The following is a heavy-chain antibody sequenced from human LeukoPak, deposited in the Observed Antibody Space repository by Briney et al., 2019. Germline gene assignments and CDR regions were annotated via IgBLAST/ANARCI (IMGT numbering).Heavy chain of an antibody. D-gene: IGHD2-2*01. J-gene: IGHJ3*02. Sequence: ETLSLTCAVSGGSISSSNWWSWVRQPPGKGLEWIGEIYHSGSTNYNPSLKSRVTISVDKSKNQFSLKLSSVTAADTAVYYCAREKCSSTSCLDAFDIWGQGTMVTVSS. CDR1: GGSISSSNW. CDR2: IYHSGST. CDR3: AREKCSSTSCLDAFDI. V-gene: IGHV4-4*02.